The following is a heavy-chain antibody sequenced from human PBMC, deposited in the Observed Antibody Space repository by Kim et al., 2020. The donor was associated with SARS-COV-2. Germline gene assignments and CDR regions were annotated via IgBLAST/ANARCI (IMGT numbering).Heavy chain of an antibody. D-gene: IGHD6-19*01. CDR1: GGTFSSYA. J-gene: IGHJ3*02. CDR2: IIPIFGTA. Sequence: SVKVSCKASGGTFSSYAISWVRQAPGQGLEWMGGIIPIFGTANYAQKFQGRVTITADESTSTAYMELSSLRSEDTAVYYCARARKLGWLAGVGVSGAFDIWGQGTMVTVSS. CDR3: ARARKLGWLAGVGVSGAFDI. V-gene: IGHV1-69*13.